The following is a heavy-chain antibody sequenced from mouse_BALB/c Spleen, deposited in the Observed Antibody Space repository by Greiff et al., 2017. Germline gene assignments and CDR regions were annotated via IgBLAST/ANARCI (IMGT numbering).Heavy chain of an antibody. V-gene: IGHV14-1*02. D-gene: IGHD1-2*01. CDR2: IDPENGNT. CDR3: AIITTATDGV. CDR1: GFNIKDYY. Sequence: EVKLMESGAELVRPGALVKLSCKASGFNIKDYYMHWVKQRPEQGLEWIGWIDPENGNTIYDPKFQGKASITADTSSNTAYLQLSSLTSEDTAVYYCAIITTATDGVWGAGTTVTVSS. J-gene: IGHJ1*01.